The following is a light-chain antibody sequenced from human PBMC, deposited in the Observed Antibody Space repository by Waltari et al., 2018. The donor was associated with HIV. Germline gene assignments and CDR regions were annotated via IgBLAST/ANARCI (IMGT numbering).Light chain of an antibody. Sequence: SYELTQSPSVSVSPGQTARITCSGDALPTKYAYWYQQKPGQAPVLVIYKDSERPSGIPERFSGSSSGTIVTLTISGVQAEDEADYYCQSADISGTWVFGGGTKLTVL. CDR1: ALPTKY. J-gene: IGLJ3*02. CDR2: KDS. V-gene: IGLV3-25*03. CDR3: QSADISGTWV.